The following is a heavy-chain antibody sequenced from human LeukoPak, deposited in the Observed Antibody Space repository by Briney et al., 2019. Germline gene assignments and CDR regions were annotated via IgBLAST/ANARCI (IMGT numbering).Heavy chain of an antibody. V-gene: IGHV3-30*02. D-gene: IGHD2-21*02. CDR2: IRYDGSNK. Sequence: GGSLRLSCAASGFTLSSYGMHWVRQAPGKGLEWVAFIRYDGSNKYYADSVKGRFTISRDNSKNTLYVQMKSLRAEDTAVYYCAKDFVVVPGNVNYFDYWGQGTLVTVPS. J-gene: IGHJ4*02. CDR3: AKDFVVVPGNVNYFDY. CDR1: GFTLSSYG.